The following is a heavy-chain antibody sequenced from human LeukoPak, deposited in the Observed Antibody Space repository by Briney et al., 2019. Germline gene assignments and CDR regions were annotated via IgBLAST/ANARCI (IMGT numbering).Heavy chain of an antibody. Sequence: ASVKVSCKASGYTFTGYYMHWVRQAPGQGLEWMGWINPNSGGTNYAQKFQGRVTMTRDTSISTAYMELSRLRSDDTAVYYCARDHASGRHSGSYYLFDYWDQGTLVTVSS. J-gene: IGHJ4*02. CDR1: GYTFTGYY. V-gene: IGHV1-2*02. CDR2: INPNSGGT. CDR3: ARDHASGRHSGSYYLFDY. D-gene: IGHD1-26*01.